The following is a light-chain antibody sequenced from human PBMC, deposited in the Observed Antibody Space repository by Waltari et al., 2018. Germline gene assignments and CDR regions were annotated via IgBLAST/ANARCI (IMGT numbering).Light chain of an antibody. CDR2: GAS. J-gene: IGKJ1*01. CDR3: QQYGSSPPT. V-gene: IGKV3-20*01. Sequence: EIVLTQSPGTMSLSPGERANLSCRASQSVSSRSLAWYQRKPGQAPRLLIYGASTRATGIPDRFSGSGSETDFTLTISRLEPEDFAVYFCQQYGSSPPTFGQGTKVEIK. CDR1: QSVSSRS.